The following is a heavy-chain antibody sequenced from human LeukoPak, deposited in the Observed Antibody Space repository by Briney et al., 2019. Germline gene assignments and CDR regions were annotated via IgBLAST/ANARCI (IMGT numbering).Heavy chain of an antibody. Sequence: PGGSLRLSCAASGFTFSSYSMNWVRQAPGKGLEWVSYISSSSSSTIYYADSVKGRFTISRDNAKNSLYLQMNSLRAEDTAVYYCARDLIMVRGVTDYFDYWGQGTLVTVSS. D-gene: IGHD3-10*01. CDR3: ARDLIMVRGVTDYFDY. CDR1: GFTFSSYS. CDR2: ISSSSSSTI. V-gene: IGHV3-48*01. J-gene: IGHJ4*02.